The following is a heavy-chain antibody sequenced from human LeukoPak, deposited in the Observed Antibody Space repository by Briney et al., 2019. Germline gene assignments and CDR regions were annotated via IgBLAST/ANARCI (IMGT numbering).Heavy chain of an antibody. V-gene: IGHV3-23*01. CDR2: TSRRGPT. J-gene: IGHJ3*02. CDR1: GFSLSAYD. CDR3: AQGGYFAFDM. D-gene: IGHD2-15*01. Sequence: GGSLRVSCAASGFSLSAYDMQWVRQAPGKGLEWVSGTSRRGPTYYTDSVKGRFTISRDNSKNILYLQMDSLRADDTAVYYCAQGGYFAFDMWGQGKMVTVSS.